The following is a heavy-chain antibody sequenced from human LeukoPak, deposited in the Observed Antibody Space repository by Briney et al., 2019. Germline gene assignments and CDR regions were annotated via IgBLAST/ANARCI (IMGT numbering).Heavy chain of an antibody. D-gene: IGHD6-19*01. V-gene: IGHV3-23*01. CDR2: ISGSGGST. CDR1: GFTFSSYA. CDR3: AKPGQAPVAVPSNFDY. Sequence: GGSLRLSCAASGFTFSSYAMSWVRQAPGKGLEWVSAISGSGGSTYYVDSVKGRFTISRDNSKNTLYLQMNSLRAEDTAAYYCAKPGQAPVAVPSNFDYWGQGTLVTVSS. J-gene: IGHJ4*02.